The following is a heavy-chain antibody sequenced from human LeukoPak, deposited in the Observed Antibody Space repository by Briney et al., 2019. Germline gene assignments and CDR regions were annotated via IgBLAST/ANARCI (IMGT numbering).Heavy chain of an antibody. CDR1: GGSISSSNW. J-gene: IGHJ5*02. Sequence: SETLSLTCAVSGGSISSSNWWSWVRQPPGKGLEWIGEIYHSESTNYNPSLKSRVTMSVDKSKNQFSLKLNSVTAAGTAVYYCAKENAHCGDTRCYKWFDPWGQGTLVTVSS. CDR3: AKENAHCGDTRCYKWFDP. V-gene: IGHV4-4*02. D-gene: IGHD2-21*01. CDR2: IYHSEST.